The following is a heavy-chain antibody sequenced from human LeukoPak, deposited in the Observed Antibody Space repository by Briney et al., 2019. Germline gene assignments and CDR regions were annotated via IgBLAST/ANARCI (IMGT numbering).Heavy chain of an antibody. CDR3: AREPYDILTGYRYNWFDP. D-gene: IGHD3-9*01. CDR1: GFTFSFSG. J-gene: IGHJ5*02. V-gene: IGHV3-23*01. Sequence: GGSLRLSCAASGFTFSFSGLSWVRQAPGKGLEWVSGISGSGGSTYYADSVKGRFTISRDNSKNTLYLQMNSLRAEDTAVYYCAREPYDILTGYRYNWFDPWGQGTLVTVSS. CDR2: ISGSGGST.